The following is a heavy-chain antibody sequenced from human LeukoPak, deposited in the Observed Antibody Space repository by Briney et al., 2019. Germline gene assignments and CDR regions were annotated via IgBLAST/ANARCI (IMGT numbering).Heavy chain of an antibody. CDR2: ISSSGSIT. Sequence: PGGSLRLSCVASGFSFRTHSMNWVRQAPGKGLEWVSYISSSGSITSYADSVKGRFTISRDSAKTSLYLQMNGLRAEDTAVYYCARDLDYGGRGLDSWGQGTLVTVSS. J-gene: IGHJ4*02. V-gene: IGHV3-48*04. D-gene: IGHD4-23*01. CDR3: ARDLDYGGRGLDS. CDR1: GFSFRTHS.